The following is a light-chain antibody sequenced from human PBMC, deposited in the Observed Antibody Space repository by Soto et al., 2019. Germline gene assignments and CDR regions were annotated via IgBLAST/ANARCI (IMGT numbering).Light chain of an antibody. Sequence: QSVLTQPPSVSAAPGQEVTISCSGSSSNIGNNYVSWYQHLPGTAPKLLIYDNTERPSGIPGRFSGSKSGTSASLGITGRQTGDEANYYCGTWDSGLSAWVFGGGTQLTVL. CDR1: SSNIGNNY. V-gene: IGLV1-51*01. J-gene: IGLJ3*02. CDR2: DNT. CDR3: GTWDSGLSAWV.